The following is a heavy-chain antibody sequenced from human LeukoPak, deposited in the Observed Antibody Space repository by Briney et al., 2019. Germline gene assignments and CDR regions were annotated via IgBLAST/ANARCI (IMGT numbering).Heavy chain of an antibody. Sequence: GGSLRLSCAAPGFTFRNCAMSWVRQAPGKGLEWVSGISGTGYNTYYADSVKGRFTISRDNSKNTLYLQMNSLGAEDTAVYYCAKHVSGSLFYFDYWGQRTLVAVSS. CDR1: GFTFRNCA. CDR2: ISGTGYNT. V-gene: IGHV3-23*01. J-gene: IGHJ4*02. D-gene: IGHD3-10*01. CDR3: AKHVSGSLFYFDY.